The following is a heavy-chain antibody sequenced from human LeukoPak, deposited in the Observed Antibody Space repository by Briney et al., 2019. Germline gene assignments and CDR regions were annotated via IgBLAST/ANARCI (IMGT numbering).Heavy chain of an antibody. J-gene: IGHJ6*03. Sequence: SETLSLTCTVSGGSTSSYYWSWIRQPPGKGLEWIGYIYYSGSTNYNPSLKSRVTISVDTSKNQFSLKLSSVTAADTAVYYCARGPRDTYYYYYMDVWGKGTTVTISS. CDR3: ARGPRDTYYYYYMDV. V-gene: IGHV4-59*01. CDR2: IYYSGST. CDR1: GGSTSSYY.